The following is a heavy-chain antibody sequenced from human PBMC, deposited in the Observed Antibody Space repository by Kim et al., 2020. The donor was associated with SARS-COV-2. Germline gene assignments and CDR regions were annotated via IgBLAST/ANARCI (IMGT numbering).Heavy chain of an antibody. CDR2: ISGSGGST. Sequence: GGSLRLSCAASGFTFSSYAMSWVRQAPGKGLEWVSAISGSGGSTYYADYVKGRFTISRDNSKNTLYLQMNSLRAEDTVVYYCAKDLSAVVPAASNFWGQGTLVTVSS. CDR3: AKDLSAVVPAASNF. D-gene: IGHD2-2*01. CDR1: GFTFSSYA. J-gene: IGHJ1*01. V-gene: IGHV3-23*01.